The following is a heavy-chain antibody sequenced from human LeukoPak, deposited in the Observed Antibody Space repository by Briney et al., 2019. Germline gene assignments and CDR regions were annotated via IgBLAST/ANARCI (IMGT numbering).Heavy chain of an antibody. Sequence: SETLSLTCTVSGGSISSYYWSWIRQPAGKGLEWIGRIYTSGSTNYNPSLKSRVTMSVDTSKNQISLKLSSVTAADTAVYYCARDHIVVVPAATNYYYYMDVWGKGTTVTVSS. J-gene: IGHJ6*03. D-gene: IGHD2-2*01. CDR1: GGSISSYY. V-gene: IGHV4-4*07. CDR3: ARDHIVVVPAATNYYYYMDV. CDR2: IYTSGST.